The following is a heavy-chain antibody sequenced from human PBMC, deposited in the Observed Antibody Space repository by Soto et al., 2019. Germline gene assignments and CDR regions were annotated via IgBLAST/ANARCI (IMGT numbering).Heavy chain of an antibody. CDR2: INHSGST. D-gene: IGHD4-17*01. J-gene: IGHJ4*02. Sequence: SETLSLTCAVYGGSFSGYYWSWIRQPPGKGLEWIGEINHSGSTNYNPSLKSRVTISVDTSKNQFSLKLISVTAADTAVYYCAREPHYCVERGDYYFDYWGQGTLVTVSS. CDR1: GGSFSGYY. CDR3: AREPHYCVERGDYYFDY. V-gene: IGHV4-34*01.